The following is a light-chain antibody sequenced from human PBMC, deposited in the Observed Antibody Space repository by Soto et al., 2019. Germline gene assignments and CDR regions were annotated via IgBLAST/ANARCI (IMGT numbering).Light chain of an antibody. Sequence: EIVMTQSPATLSVSPGERATLSCRASQSVSSSLAWYQHKPGQSPRLLIYGASTRATGIPARFSGSGFGTEFTLTISSLQSEDFAVYYCQQYNNWPLFTFGQGTKLEIK. CDR1: QSVSSS. V-gene: IGKV3-15*01. CDR2: GAS. J-gene: IGKJ2*01. CDR3: QQYNNWPLFT.